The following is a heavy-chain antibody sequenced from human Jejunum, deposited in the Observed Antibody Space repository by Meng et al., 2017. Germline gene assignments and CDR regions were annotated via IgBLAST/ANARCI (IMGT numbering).Heavy chain of an antibody. Sequence: SETLSLTCTVSGDSISSSAYYWGWIRQPPGKGLEWIGSIDYTGSTYYNPSLKSRVTISVDTSNNQFSLKVSSLTAADTAVYYCTRDRMAVGWFDPWGQGTLVTGSS. CDR2: IDYTGST. V-gene: IGHV4-39*07. J-gene: IGHJ5*02. CDR3: TRDRMAVGWFDP. D-gene: IGHD2-8*01. CDR1: GDSISSSAYY.